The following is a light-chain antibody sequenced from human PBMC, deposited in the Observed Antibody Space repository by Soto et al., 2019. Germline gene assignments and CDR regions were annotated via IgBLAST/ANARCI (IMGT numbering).Light chain of an antibody. Sequence: MTQSPSTLSGSVGDRVTLSCRASQTVGNSLAWYQQKPGQAPRLLLHSASTRVTGVPVRFSGSGFGTEFKLTISSLQSEDSAIYYCQQYYHWPPITFGPGTRLEIK. CDR3: QQYYHWPPIT. CDR1: QTVGNS. V-gene: IGKV3-15*01. J-gene: IGKJ5*01. CDR2: SAS.